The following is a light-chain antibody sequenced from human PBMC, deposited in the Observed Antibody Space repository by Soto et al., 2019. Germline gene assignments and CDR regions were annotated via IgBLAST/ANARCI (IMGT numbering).Light chain of an antibody. V-gene: IGLV2-14*01. CDR3: SSYTSSSTYV. Sequence: SALTQPASVTGSLGQSITISCTGTSSDVGGYNYVSWYQQHPGKAPKLMIYDVSNRPSGVSNRFSGSKSGNTASLTISGLQAEDEADYYCSSYTSSSTYVFGTGTKVTVL. CDR1: SSDVGGYNY. CDR2: DVS. J-gene: IGLJ1*01.